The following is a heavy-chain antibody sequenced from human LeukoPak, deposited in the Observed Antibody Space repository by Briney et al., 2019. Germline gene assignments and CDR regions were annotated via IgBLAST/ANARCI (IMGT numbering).Heavy chain of an antibody. CDR1: GYTFTGYY. D-gene: IGHD1-26*01. Sequence: SVKVSCKASGYTFTGYYMHLVRQAPAQGLEWMGGIIPIFGTANYAQKFKGRVTITADESTSTAYMELSSLRSEETAVYYCARVVSGSYYSFDYWGQGTLVTVSS. J-gene: IGHJ4*02. CDR3: ARVVSGSYYSFDY. CDR2: IIPIFGTA. V-gene: IGHV1-69*13.